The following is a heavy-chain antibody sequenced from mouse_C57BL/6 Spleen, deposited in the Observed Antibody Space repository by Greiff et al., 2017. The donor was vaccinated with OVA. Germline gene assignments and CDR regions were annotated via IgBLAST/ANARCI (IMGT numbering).Heavy chain of an antibody. V-gene: IGHV1-50*01. CDR3: ARWGLLRYAMDY. Sequence: QVQLQQPGAELVKPGASVKLSCKASGYTFTSYWMQWVKQRPGQGLEWIGEIDPSDSYTNYNQKFKGKATLTVDTSSSTAYMQLSSLTSEDSAVYYCARWGLLRYAMDYWGQGTSVTVSS. CDR1: GYTFTSYW. CDR2: IDPSDSYT. D-gene: IGHD2-3*01. J-gene: IGHJ4*01.